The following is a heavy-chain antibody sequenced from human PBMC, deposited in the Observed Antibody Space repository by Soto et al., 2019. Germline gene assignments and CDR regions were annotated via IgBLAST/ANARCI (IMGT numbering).Heavy chain of an antibody. CDR3: AREGHGYSEIDY. D-gene: IGHD5-12*01. CDR2: IYYSGST. J-gene: IGHJ4*02. Sequence: SETLSLTCTVSGGPINSYYWSWIRQPPGKGLEWIGYIYYSGSTKYNPSLKSRVTISVDTSKNQFSLKLPSATAADTAVYYCAREGHGYSEIDYWGQGTLVTVSS. CDR1: GGPINSYY. V-gene: IGHV4-59*01.